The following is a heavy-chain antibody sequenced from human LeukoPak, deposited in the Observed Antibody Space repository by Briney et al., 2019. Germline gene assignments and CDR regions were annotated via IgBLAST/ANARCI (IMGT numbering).Heavy chain of an antibody. J-gene: IGHJ6*02. D-gene: IGHD6-13*01. CDR3: AKAIQISSTLYYYGMDV. CDR1: GFTFDDYV. CDR2: FIGDGGSP. V-gene: IGHV3-43*02. Sequence: PGGSLSLSCPASGFTFDDYVMHWVGQAPGKGLDLVSLFIGDGGSPYYADSVKGRFTISRDNSNTSLYLQMNSLRTEDTALYYCAKAIQISSTLYYYGMDVWGQGTTVTVSS.